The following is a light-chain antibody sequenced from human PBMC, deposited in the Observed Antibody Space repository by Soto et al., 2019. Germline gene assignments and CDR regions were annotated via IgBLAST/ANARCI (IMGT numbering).Light chain of an antibody. CDR2: DVT. CDR1: SSDVGGYNY. CDR3: SSYTSSSTPLV. J-gene: IGLJ3*02. Sequence: QSALTQPASVSGSPGQSITISCTGTSSDVGGYNYVSWYQQHPGKAPKLMIYDVTNRPSGVSNRFSGSKSGNTASLTISGLQAEDEADYYCSSYTSSSTPLVFGEGTKVTVL. V-gene: IGLV2-14*01.